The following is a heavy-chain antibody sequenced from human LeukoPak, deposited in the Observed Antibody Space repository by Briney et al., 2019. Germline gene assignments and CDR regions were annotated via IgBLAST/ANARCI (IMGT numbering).Heavy chain of an antibody. CDR2: IYTSGST. V-gene: IGHV4-4*07. CDR1: GGSISSYY. D-gene: IGHD1-26*01. J-gene: IGHJ3*02. CDR3: ARDGKHQWEYAFDI. Sequence: SETLSLTCTVSGGSISSYYWSWIRQPAGKGLEWIGRIYTSGSTNYNPSLKSRVTMSVDTSKNQFSPKLSSVTAADTAVYYCARDGKHQWEYAFDIWGQGTMVTVSS.